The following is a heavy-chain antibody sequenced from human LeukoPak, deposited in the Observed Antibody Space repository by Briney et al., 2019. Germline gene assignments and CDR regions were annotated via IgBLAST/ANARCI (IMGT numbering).Heavy chain of an antibody. CDR1: GGSFSDYY. CDR3: ARGGRPYGGFGLDY. D-gene: IGHD4-23*01. V-gene: IGHV3-11*01. Sequence: PSETLSLTCAVYGGSFSDYYMSWIRQAPGKGLEWVSYISSSGSTIYYADSVKGRFTISRDSAKNSLYLQMNSLRAEDTAVYYCARGGRPYGGFGLDYWGQGTLVTVSS. J-gene: IGHJ4*02. CDR2: ISSSGSTI.